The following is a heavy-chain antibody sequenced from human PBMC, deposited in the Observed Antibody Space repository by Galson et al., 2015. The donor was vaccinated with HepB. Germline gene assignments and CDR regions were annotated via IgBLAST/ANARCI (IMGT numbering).Heavy chain of an antibody. D-gene: IGHD3-10*01. CDR3: TTYHGSGSYPRPFDP. V-gene: IGHV3-15*01. J-gene: IGHJ5*02. CDR1: GFTFSNAW. Sequence: SLRLSCAASGFTFSNAWMSWVRQAPGKGLEWVGRIKSKTDGGTTDYAAPVKGRFTISRDDSKNTLYLQMNSLKTEDTAVYYCTTYHGSGSYPRPFDPWGQGTLVTVSS. CDR2: IKSKTDGGTT.